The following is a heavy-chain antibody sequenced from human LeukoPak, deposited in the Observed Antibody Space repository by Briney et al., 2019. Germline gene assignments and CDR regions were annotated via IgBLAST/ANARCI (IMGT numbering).Heavy chain of an antibody. V-gene: IGHV1-69*13. J-gene: IGHJ4*02. CDR3: ASRTYTYDSSGYYRRNYYFDY. CDR1: GGTFSSYA. CDR2: IIPIFGTT. Sequence: ASVRVPCKASGGTFSSYAISWVRQAPGQGLEWMGGIIPIFGTTNYAQKLQGRVTITADESTSTAYMELSSLRSEDTAVYYCASRTYTYDSSGYYRRNYYFDYWGQGTLVTVSS. D-gene: IGHD3-22*01.